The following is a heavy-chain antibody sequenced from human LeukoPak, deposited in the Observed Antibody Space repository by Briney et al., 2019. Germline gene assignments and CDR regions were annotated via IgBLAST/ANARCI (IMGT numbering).Heavy chain of an antibody. D-gene: IGHD1-1*01. CDR3: ARVAGSSP. J-gene: IGHJ5*02. Sequence: PSETLSLTCAVYGGSFSGYYWSWIRQPPGKGLEWIGEINHSGSTNYNPSLKSRVTISVDTSKNQFSLKLSSVTAADTAVYYCARVAGSSPRGQGTLVTVSS. CDR1: GGSFSGYY. CDR2: INHSGST. V-gene: IGHV4-34*01.